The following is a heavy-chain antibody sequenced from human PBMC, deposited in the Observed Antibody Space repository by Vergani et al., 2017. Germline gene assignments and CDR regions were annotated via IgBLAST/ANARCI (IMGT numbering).Heavy chain of an antibody. V-gene: IGHV4-34*01. CDR2: INHSGST. Sequence: QVQLQQCGAGLLKPSETLSLTCAVYGGSFSGYYWSWIRQPPGKGLEWIGEINHSGSTNYNPSLKSRVTISVDTSKNQFSLKLSSVTAADTAVYYCARAYNWNDVDWFDPWGQGTLVTVSS. D-gene: IGHD1-20*01. J-gene: IGHJ5*02. CDR1: GGSFSGYY. CDR3: ARAYNWNDVDWFDP.